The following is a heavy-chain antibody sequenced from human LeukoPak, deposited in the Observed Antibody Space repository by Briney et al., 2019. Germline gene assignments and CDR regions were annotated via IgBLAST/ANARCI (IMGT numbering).Heavy chain of an antibody. D-gene: IGHD6-13*01. CDR2: IIPIFGTA. Sequence: SVKVSCKASGGTFSSYAISWVRQAPGQGLEWMGGIIPIFGTANYAQKFQGRVTITADESTSTAYMGLSSLRSEDTAVYYCARIAAAGTNRIDYWGQGTLVTVSS. CDR1: GGTFSSYA. V-gene: IGHV1-69*13. J-gene: IGHJ4*02. CDR3: ARIAAAGTNRIDY.